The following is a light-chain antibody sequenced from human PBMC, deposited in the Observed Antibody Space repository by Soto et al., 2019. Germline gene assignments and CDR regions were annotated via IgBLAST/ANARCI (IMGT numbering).Light chain of an antibody. Sequence: QSILTEPASVSGSPGRSITIAGTGTSSDVGGYNYVSWYQQHPGKAPKLMIYEVSNRPSGVSFRFSGSKSGNTASLTISGLQAEDEADYSCSSYTCRTTYVFGTGTKVTVL. J-gene: IGLJ1*01. CDR3: SSYTCRTTYV. CDR2: EVS. V-gene: IGLV2-14*01. CDR1: SSDVGGYNY.